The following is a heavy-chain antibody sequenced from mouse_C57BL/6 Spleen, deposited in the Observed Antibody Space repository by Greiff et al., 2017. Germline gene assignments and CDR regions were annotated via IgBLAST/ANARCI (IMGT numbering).Heavy chain of an antibody. Sequence: EVKVVESGGGLVKPGGSLKLSCAASGFTFSSSAMSWVRQTPEKRLEWVATISDGGSYTYYPDNVKGRFTISRDNAKNNLYLQMSHLKSEDTAMYYCAREYYGSTRYFDVWGTGTTVTVSS. CDR1: GFTFSSSA. CDR2: ISDGGSYT. V-gene: IGHV5-4*01. J-gene: IGHJ1*03. D-gene: IGHD1-1*01. CDR3: AREYYGSTRYFDV.